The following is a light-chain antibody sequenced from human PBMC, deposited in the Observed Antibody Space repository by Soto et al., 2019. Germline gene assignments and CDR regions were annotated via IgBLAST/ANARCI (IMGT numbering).Light chain of an antibody. CDR3: NSYTNSSAVV. Sequence: QSALTQPASVSGSPGQSITISCAGTRDDIGAYDYVSWYQQHPGNAPKLLVYEVTNRPSGVSDRFSGSKSGNTASLTISGLQDEGEPAPYCNSYTNSSAVVFGGGTKVT. V-gene: IGLV2-14*01. CDR1: RDDIGAYDY. CDR2: EVT. J-gene: IGLJ2*01.